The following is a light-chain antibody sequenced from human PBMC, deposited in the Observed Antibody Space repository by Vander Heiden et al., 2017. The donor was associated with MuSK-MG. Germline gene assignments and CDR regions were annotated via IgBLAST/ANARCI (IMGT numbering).Light chain of an antibody. CDR3: SSYTTSSTLLV. CDR1: GGEVGDCSY. Sequence: QSALTQPASVSGSPGQSITISCTETGGEVGDCSYVSWYQQHPGKAPKLLIYGVSNRPSVLSHRFSGAKSGNTASRTISGLQAEDESDYYCSSYTTSSTLLVFGGGTKLTVL. CDR2: GVS. J-gene: IGLJ2*01. V-gene: IGLV2-14*01.